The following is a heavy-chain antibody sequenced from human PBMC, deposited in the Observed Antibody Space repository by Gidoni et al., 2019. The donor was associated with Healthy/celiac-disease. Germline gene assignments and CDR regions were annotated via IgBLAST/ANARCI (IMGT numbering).Heavy chain of an antibody. Sequence: QVQLQQWGAGLLKPSETLSLTCAVHGGSFSVYYWSWIRQPPGKGLEWIGEINHSGSTNYNPSLKSRVTISVDTSKNQFSLKLSSVTAADTAVYYCASAPFREDYDSSGYYSDYGMDVWGQGTTVTVSS. CDR2: INHSGST. D-gene: IGHD3-22*01. CDR1: GGSFSVYY. CDR3: ASAPFREDYDSSGYYSDYGMDV. V-gene: IGHV4-34*01. J-gene: IGHJ6*02.